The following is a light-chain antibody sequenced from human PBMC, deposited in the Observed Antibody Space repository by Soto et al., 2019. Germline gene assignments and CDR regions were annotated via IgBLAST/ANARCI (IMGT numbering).Light chain of an antibody. V-gene: IGKV3-15*01. CDR3: QQYKNWPRT. CDR1: ESISSN. CDR2: GSS. J-gene: IGKJ2*01. Sequence: IVRTHSPATLSVSPGAMATLSFRASESISSNLAWYQQKPGQAPRLLIFGSSSRATGIPARFSGSGSGTEFTLTISSLQSEDLAVYYCQQYKNWPRTFGQGTKVDI.